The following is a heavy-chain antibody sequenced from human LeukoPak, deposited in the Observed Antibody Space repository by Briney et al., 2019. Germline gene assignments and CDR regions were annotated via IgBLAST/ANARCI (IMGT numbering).Heavy chain of an antibody. V-gene: IGHV3-48*03. J-gene: IGHJ6*04. CDR3: AELGITMIGCV. D-gene: IGHD3-10*02. CDR1: GFTFSIYE. CDR2: ISSSGSTI. Sequence: PGGSLRLSCAPSGFTFSIYEMNCVRQAPGKGLEWVSYISSSGSTIYYADSVKGRFTISRDNAKNSLYLQMNSLRAEDTAVYYCAELGITMIGCVWGKGTTVTISS.